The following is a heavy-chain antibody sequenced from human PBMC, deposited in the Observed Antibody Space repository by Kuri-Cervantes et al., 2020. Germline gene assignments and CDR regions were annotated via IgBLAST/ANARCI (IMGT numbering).Heavy chain of an antibody. CDR3: AKGVRFGELLSSYGY. V-gene: IGHV3-23*01. J-gene: IGHJ4*02. CDR1: GFTFSSYA. D-gene: IGHD3-10*01. CDR2: ISGSGGST. Sequence: GESLKISCAASGFTFSSYAMSWVRQAPGKGLEWVSAISGSGGSTYYADSVKGRFTISRDNSKNTLYLQMNSLRAEDTAVYYCAKGVRFGELLSSYGYWGQGTLGTVSS.